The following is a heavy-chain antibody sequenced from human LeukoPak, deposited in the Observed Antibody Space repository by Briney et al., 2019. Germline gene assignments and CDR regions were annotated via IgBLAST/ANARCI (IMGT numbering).Heavy chain of an antibody. J-gene: IGHJ1*01. D-gene: IGHD6-19*01. CDR2: ISPSGGST. CDR1: GYTFTSYY. Sequence: ASVKVSCKASGYTFTSYYMHWVRQAPGQGLEWMGIISPSGGSTSYAQKFQGRVTMTRDTSTSTVYMELSSLRSEDTAVYYCARATKAGDVTWEAGTLYFQHWGQGTLVTVSS. V-gene: IGHV1-46*01. CDR3: ARATKAGDVTWEAGTLYFQH.